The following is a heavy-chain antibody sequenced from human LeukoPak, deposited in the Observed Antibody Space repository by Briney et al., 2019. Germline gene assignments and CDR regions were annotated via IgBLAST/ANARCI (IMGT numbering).Heavy chain of an antibody. V-gene: IGHV4-39*07. CDR2: IYYSGST. CDR1: GGSISSSSYY. J-gene: IGHJ5*02. CDR3: AISRPPTSDP. Sequence: SETLSLTCTVSGGSISSSSYYWGWIRQPPGKGLEWIGSIYYSGSTYYNPSLKSRVTISVDTSKNQFSLNLSSVTAADTAVYYCAISRPPTSDPWGQGTLVTASS.